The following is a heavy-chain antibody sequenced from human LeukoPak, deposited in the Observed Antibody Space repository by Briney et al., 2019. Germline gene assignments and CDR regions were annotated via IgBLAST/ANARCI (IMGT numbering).Heavy chain of an antibody. CDR2: ISGDSTET. V-gene: IGHV3-23*01. J-gene: IGHJ4*02. CDR3: AKEGGAWPAYDC. D-gene: IGHD3-16*01. CDR1: GFTFSAYA. Sequence: GGSLRLSCAASGFTFSAYAMGWVRQAPGKGLEWVSTISGDSTETYYAASVRGRFTVSRDNSRNTLYLEVNSLRVDDTALYYCAKEGGAWPAYDCWGQGTLVTVSS.